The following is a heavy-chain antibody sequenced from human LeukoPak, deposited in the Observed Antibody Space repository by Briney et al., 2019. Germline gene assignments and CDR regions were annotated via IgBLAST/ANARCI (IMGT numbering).Heavy chain of an antibody. CDR1: GYTFIDSF. J-gene: IGHJ3*02. Sequence: ASVRVSCKASGYTFIDSFIHWVRQAPGQGLQWMGWINPNSGSTHYAQNFKGRVTMTRDTSITTAYMELHSLRSDDTAVYYCASPGLVLTMYAFDIWGQGTMVSVSS. D-gene: IGHD2/OR15-2a*01. V-gene: IGHV1-2*02. CDR3: ASPGLVLTMYAFDI. CDR2: INPNSGST.